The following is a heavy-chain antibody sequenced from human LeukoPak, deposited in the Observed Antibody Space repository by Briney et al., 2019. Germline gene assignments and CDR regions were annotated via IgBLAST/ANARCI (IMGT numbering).Heavy chain of an antibody. Sequence: GGSLRLSCAASGFTFSSFWLHWVRQAPGKGLVWVSLINSDGSSTSYADSVKGRFTISRDNAKNTLYLQMNSLRAEDTAVYYCARAGIAAAGTDRWGQGTLVTVSS. CDR1: GFTFSSFW. D-gene: IGHD6-13*01. CDR2: INSDGSST. J-gene: IGHJ4*02. V-gene: IGHV3-74*01. CDR3: ARAGIAAAGTDR.